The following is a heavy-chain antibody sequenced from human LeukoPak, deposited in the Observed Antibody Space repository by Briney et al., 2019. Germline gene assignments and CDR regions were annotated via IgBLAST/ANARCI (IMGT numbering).Heavy chain of an antibody. CDR2: IIPIFGTA. Sequence: SVKVSCKAPGGTFSSYAISWVRQAPGQGLEWMGGIIPIFGTANYAQKFQGRVTITADESTSTAYMELSSLRSEDTAVYYCARDPIASSSINPGYFQHWGQGTLVTVSS. CDR1: GGTFSSYA. J-gene: IGHJ1*01. V-gene: IGHV1-69*13. D-gene: IGHD6-13*01. CDR3: ARDPIASSSINPGYFQH.